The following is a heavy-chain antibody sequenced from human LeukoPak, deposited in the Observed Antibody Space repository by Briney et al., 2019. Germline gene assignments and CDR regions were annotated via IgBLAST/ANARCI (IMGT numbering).Heavy chain of an antibody. CDR2: ISYDGSNK. V-gene: IGHV3-30-3*01. CDR1: GFTFSSYA. J-gene: IGHJ4*02. Sequence: PGRSLRLSCAASGFTFSSYAMHWVRQAPGKGLEWVAVISYDGSNKYYADSVKGRFTISRDNSKNTLYLQMNSLRAEDTAVYYCAKVRAPSGWYYFDYWGQGTLVTVSS. CDR3: AKVRAPSGWYYFDY. D-gene: IGHD6-19*01.